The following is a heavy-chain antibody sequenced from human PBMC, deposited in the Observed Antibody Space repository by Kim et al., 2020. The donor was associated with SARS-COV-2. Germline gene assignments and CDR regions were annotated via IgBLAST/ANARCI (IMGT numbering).Heavy chain of an antibody. V-gene: IGHV4-4*02. Sequence: SPKSRVTISVDKSKNQFSLKLSSVTAADTAVYYCARDTTIAAAGTRWFDPWGQGTLVTVSS. J-gene: IGHJ5*02. CDR3: ARDTTIAAAGTRWFDP. D-gene: IGHD6-13*01.